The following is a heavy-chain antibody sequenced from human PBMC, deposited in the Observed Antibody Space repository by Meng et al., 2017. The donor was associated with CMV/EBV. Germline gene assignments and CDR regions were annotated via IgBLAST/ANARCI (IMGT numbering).Heavy chain of an antibody. CDR1: GYSFTSYW. Sequence: GESLKISCKGSGYSFTSYWIGWVRQMPGKGLEWMGIIYPGDSDTRYSPSFQGQVTISADKSISTAYLQWSSLKASDTAMYYCARDQLEGYSSSWYVGDGMDVWGQGTTVTVSS. CDR2: IYPGDSDT. CDR3: ARDQLEGYSSSWYVGDGMDV. J-gene: IGHJ6*02. D-gene: IGHD6-13*01. V-gene: IGHV5-51*01.